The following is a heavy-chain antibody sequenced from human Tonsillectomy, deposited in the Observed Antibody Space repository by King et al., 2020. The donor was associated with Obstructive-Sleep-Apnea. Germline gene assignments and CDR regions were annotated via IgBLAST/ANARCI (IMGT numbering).Heavy chain of an antibody. V-gene: IGHV4-39*07. Sequence: PLQESGPGLVKPSETLSLTCTVAGGSISRSDYYWGWIRQPPGKGLEWIGSIVHTGRTYYNPSLKRQVTMSVDTSKNQVSLRLSSVTAADTAVYYCARWADHHFYFWGLGTLVTVSS. CDR3: ARWADHHFYF. CDR2: IVHTGRT. D-gene: IGHD1-14*01. CDR1: GGSISRSDYY. J-gene: IGHJ4*02.